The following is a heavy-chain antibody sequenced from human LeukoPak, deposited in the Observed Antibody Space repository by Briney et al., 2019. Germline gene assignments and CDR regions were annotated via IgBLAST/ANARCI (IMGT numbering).Heavy chain of an antibody. CDR2: IYYSGST. J-gene: IGHJ3*02. V-gene: IGHV4-39*01. Sequence: SETLSLTCTVSGGSISSSSYYWGWIRQPPGKGLEWIGSIYYSGSTYYNPSLKSRVTISVDTSKNQFSLKLSSVTAADTAVYYCASGVVGKDAFDIWGQGTMVTVSS. CDR3: ASGVVGKDAFDI. CDR1: GGSISSSSYY.